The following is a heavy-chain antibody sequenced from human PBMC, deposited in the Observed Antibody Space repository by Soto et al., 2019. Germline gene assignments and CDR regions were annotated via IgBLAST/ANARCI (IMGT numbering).Heavy chain of an antibody. CDR2: ISYDGSNK. D-gene: IGHD3-10*01. CDR1: GFTLSSYA. Sequence: GGSLRLSCAASGFTLSSYAMHWVRQAPGKGLEWVAVISYDGSNKYYADSVKGRFTISRDNSKNTLYLQRHSLRAEDTAVYYCARDTMVRGVISPYGMGVWGQGTAVGVSS. J-gene: IGHJ6*02. CDR3: ARDTMVRGVISPYGMGV. V-gene: IGHV3-30-3*01.